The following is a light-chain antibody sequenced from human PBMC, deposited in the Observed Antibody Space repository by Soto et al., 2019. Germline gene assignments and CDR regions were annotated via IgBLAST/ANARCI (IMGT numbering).Light chain of an antibody. CDR3: SLYTSDSTYV. Sequence: QSALTQPPSVSGSPGQSVTISCTGTSSDFGSCNRVSWYQRPPGTGPKLMIYEVSNRPSGVPDRFSGSKSGNTASLTISGLQAEDEAEYYCSLYTSDSTYVFGTGTKVTVL. CDR1: SSDFGSCNR. J-gene: IGLJ1*01. V-gene: IGLV2-18*01. CDR2: EVS.